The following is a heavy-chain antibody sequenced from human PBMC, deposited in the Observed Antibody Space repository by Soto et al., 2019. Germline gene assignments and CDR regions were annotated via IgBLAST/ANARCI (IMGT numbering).Heavy chain of an antibody. J-gene: IGHJ6*02. CDR1: GFTFSSYW. CDR2: IKQDGSEK. V-gene: IGHV3-7*01. Sequence: EVQLVESGGGLVQPGGSLRLSCAASGFTFSSYWMSWVRQAPGKGLEWVANIKQDGSEKYYVDSVKGRFTISRDNAKNSLYLQMNSLGAEDTAVYYCARDPSVVAAAGIYYYYYGMDVWGQGTTVTVSS. D-gene: IGHD6-13*01. CDR3: ARDPSVVAAAGIYYYYYGMDV.